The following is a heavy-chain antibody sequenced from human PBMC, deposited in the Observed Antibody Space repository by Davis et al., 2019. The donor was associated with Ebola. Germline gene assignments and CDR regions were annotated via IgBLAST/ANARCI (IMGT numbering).Heavy chain of an antibody. CDR3: AKDRLDYDFWSGWFDP. D-gene: IGHD3-3*01. CDR1: GFNFSRHS. CDR2: ICCSGGST. Sequence: ESLKISCAAPGFNFSRHSMSWVRPAPGKGLEWVSAICCSGGSTYYADSVKGRFTISRDNSKNTLYLQMNSLRAEDTAVYYCAKDRLDYDFWSGWFDPWGQGTLVTVSS. V-gene: IGHV3-23*01. J-gene: IGHJ5*02.